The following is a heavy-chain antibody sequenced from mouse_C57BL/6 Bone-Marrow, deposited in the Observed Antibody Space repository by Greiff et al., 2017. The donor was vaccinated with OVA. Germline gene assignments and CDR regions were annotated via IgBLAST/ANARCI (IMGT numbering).Heavy chain of an antibody. V-gene: IGHV14-2*01. CDR2: IDPEDGET. J-gene: IGHJ2*01. CDR1: GFNIKDYY. D-gene: IGHD1-1*01. Sequence: EVQLQQSGAELVKPGASVKLSCTASGFNIKDYYMHWVKQRTEQGLEWIGRIDPEDGETKYAPKFQGKATITAGTSSNTAYLQLSSLTSEDTAVYYCALITTVVSRGYWGQGTTLTVSS. CDR3: ALITTVVSRGY.